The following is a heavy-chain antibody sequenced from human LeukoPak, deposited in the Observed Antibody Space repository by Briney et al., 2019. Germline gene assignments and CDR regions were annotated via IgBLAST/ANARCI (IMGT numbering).Heavy chain of an antibody. Sequence: PSETLSLTCAVYGGSFSGYYWNWIRQPPGNGLEWIGEINHSGSTNYNPSLKSRVTISVDTSKNQFSLKLSSVTAADTAVYYCARGGWNDYAYFQHWGQGTLVTVSS. J-gene: IGHJ1*01. V-gene: IGHV4-34*01. D-gene: IGHD4-17*01. CDR3: ARGGWNDYAYFQH. CDR2: INHSGST. CDR1: GGSFSGYY.